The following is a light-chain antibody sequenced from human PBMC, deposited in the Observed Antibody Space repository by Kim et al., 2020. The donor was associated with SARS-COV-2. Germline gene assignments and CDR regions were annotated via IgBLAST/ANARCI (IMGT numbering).Light chain of an antibody. J-gene: IGKJ2*03. Sequence: SPGERATLSCRASQSVSSSYLAWYQQKPGQAPRLLSYGASSRATGIPDRFSGSGSGTDFTLTISRLEPEDFAVYYCQQYGSSPLYSFGQGNKLEI. CDR1: QSVSSSY. CDR2: GAS. CDR3: QQYGSSPLYS. V-gene: IGKV3-20*01.